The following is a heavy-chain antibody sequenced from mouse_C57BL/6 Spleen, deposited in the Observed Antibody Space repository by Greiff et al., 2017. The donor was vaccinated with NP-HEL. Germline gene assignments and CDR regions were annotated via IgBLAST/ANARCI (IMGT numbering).Heavy chain of an antibody. CDR2: INPNNGGT. J-gene: IGHJ4*01. CDR3: ARNPPLYYYGSSYDAMDY. Sequence: EVKLMESGPELVKPGASVKIPCKASGYTFTDYNMDWVKQSHGKSLEWIGDINPNNGGTIYNQKFKGKATLTVDKSSSTAYMELRSLTSEDTAVYYCARNPPLYYYGSSYDAMDYWGQGTSVTVSS. D-gene: IGHD1-1*01. CDR1: GYTFTDYN. V-gene: IGHV1-18*01.